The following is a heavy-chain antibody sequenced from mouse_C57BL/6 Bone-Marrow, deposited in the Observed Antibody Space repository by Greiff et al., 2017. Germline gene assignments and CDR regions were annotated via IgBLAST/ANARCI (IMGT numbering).Heavy chain of an antibody. CDR1: GFTFSSYG. CDR2: ISSGGSYT. Sequence: EVKLQESGGDLVKPGGSLKLSCAASGFTFSSYGMSWVRQTPDNRLEWVATISSGGSYTYYPDSVKGRFTISRDNAKNTLYLQMSSLKTEDTAMYYSARQGYYDGSSYRYWGQGTTLTVSS. D-gene: IGHD1-1*01. V-gene: IGHV5-6*01. J-gene: IGHJ2*01. CDR3: ARQGYYDGSSYRY.